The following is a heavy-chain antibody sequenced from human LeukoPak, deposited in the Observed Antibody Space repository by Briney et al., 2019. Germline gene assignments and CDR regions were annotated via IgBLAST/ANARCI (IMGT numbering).Heavy chain of an antibody. CDR3: ARGRQLWSARNFDY. J-gene: IGHJ4*02. CDR1: GGSISSTNW. Sequence: PSETLSLTCAVSGGSISSTNWWSWVRPPPGKGLEWIGEINHSGSTNYNPSLKSRVTISVDTSKNQFSLKLSSVTAADTAVYYCARGRQLWSARNFDYWGQGTLVTVSS. V-gene: IGHV4-4*02. CDR2: INHSGST. D-gene: IGHD5-18*01.